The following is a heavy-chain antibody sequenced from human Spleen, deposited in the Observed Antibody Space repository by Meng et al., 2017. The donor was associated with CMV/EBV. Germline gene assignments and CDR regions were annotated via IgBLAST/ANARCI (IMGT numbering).Heavy chain of an antibody. CDR3: ARSFRYCSSTSCSYWYFNL. V-gene: IGHV4-34*01. CDR1: GGSISGYY. D-gene: IGHD2-2*01. CDR2: INHSGST. Sequence: SETLSLTCTVSGGSISGYYWSWIRQPPGKGLEWIGEINHSGSTNYNPSLKSRVTISVDTSKNQFSLKLSSVTAADTAVYYCARSFRYCSSTSCSYWYFNLWGRGTLVTVSS. J-gene: IGHJ2*01.